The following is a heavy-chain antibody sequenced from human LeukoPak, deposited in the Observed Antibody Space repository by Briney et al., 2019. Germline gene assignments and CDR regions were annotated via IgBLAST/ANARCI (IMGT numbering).Heavy chain of an antibody. V-gene: IGHV3-74*01. Sequence: GGSLRLSCTASGFTFSSYWMHWVRQAPGKGLVWVSRINSAGISTNYADSVKGRFTISRDNAKNTLYLQMNSLRAEETAIYYCGRDIATAVDYWGLGTLVTVSS. CDR2: INSAGIST. CDR3: GRDIATAVDY. J-gene: IGHJ4*02. D-gene: IGHD6-13*01. CDR1: GFTFSSYW.